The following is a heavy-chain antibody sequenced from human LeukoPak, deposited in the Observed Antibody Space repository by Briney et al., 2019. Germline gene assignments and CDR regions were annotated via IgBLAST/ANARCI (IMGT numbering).Heavy chain of an antibody. J-gene: IGHJ4*02. V-gene: IGHV3-23*01. CDR2: LTGSGSST. CDR1: GFTSSNYA. D-gene: IGHD2-2*01. Sequence: GGSLRPSCAASGFTSSNYAMSWVRQAPGKGLEWVSALTGSGSSTYYADSVKGRFTISRDNSKNTLYLQMNSLSAEDTAVYYCAKGKSIVVVPAATDYWGQGALVTVSS. CDR3: AKGKSIVVVPAATDY.